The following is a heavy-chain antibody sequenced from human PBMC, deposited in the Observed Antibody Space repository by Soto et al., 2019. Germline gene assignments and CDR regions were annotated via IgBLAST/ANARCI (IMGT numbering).Heavy chain of an antibody. V-gene: IGHV4-39*01. CDR1: GASITSGGRD. Sequence: DTLSLTCTVSGASITSGGRDWGWIRQRPGRGVEWVRSIYNRESTNSTAPLKNRVTISIDTSKSLFSLTRASVTAADTAVYYSARHVDSAWYRFDYWGHGTQVTVS. CDR3: ARHVDSAWYRFDY. D-gene: IGHD1-1*01. J-gene: IGHJ4*01. CDR2: IYNREST.